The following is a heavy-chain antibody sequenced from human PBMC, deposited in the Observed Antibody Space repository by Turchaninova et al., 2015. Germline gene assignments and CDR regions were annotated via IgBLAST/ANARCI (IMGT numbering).Heavy chain of an antibody. CDR2: INHSGST. Sequence: QVQLQQWGAGLLKPSETLSLTCAVYGGSFSGYYWSWIRQPPGKGLEWIGEINHSGSTTYNPSLKSRVTIAVDTSKNQFSLKLSSVTAADTAVYYCARGQYSNNLRFDYWGQGTLVTVSS. D-gene: IGHD6-6*01. CDR3: ARGQYSNNLRFDY. CDR1: GGSFSGYY. V-gene: IGHV4-34*01. J-gene: IGHJ4*02.